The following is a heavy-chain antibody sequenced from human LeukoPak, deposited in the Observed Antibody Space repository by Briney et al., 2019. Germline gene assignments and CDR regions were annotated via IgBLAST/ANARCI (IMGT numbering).Heavy chain of an antibody. CDR2: IIPTFGTA. CDR1: GGTFSSYA. Sequence: ASVKVSCKASGGTFSSYAISWVRQAPGQGLEWMGGIIPTFGTANYAQKFQGRVTITADESTSTAYMELSSLRSEDTAVYYCATPRSGSYYLFYYYGMDVWGQGTTVTVSS. V-gene: IGHV1-69*01. D-gene: IGHD3-10*01. J-gene: IGHJ6*02. CDR3: ATPRSGSYYLFYYYGMDV.